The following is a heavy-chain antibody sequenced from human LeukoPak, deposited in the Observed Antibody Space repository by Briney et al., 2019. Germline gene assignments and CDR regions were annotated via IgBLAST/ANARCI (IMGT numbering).Heavy chain of an antibody. V-gene: IGHV1-2*02. J-gene: IGHJ5*02. D-gene: IGHD3-3*01. CDR3: ARFATGYDFWSGYTPFDP. Sequence: AASVRVSCKASGYTFTGYYMHWVRQAPGQGLEWMGWINPNSGGTNYAQKFQGRVTMTRDTSISTAYMELSRLRSDDTAVYYCARFATGYDFWSGYTPFDPWGQGTLVTVSS. CDR1: GYTFTGYY. CDR2: INPNSGGT.